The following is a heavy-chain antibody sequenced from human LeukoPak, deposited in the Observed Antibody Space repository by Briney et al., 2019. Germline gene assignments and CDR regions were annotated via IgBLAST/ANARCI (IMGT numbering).Heavy chain of an antibody. CDR2: INTNNGGT. CDR3: ARVRVSGRNADYFDY. D-gene: IGHD1-26*01. Sequence: GASVKVSCKASGYSFPGYYMHWVRQAPGQGLEWMGWINTNNGGTNYAQKFQGRVTMTRDTSINTAYMELSSLRSDDTAVYYCARVRVSGRNADYFDYWGQGTLVTVSS. CDR1: GYSFPGYY. J-gene: IGHJ4*02. V-gene: IGHV1-2*02.